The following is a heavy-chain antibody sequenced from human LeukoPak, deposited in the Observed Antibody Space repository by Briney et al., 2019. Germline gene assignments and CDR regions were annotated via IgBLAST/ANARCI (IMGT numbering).Heavy chain of an antibody. CDR3: AKDSIVYYYYYMDV. Sequence: GGSLRLSCAASGFTFSSYSMNWVRQAPGKGLEWVSGISPNGVITYYADSVKGRFTISRDNSKGTVYLQMNSLRPEDTAVYYCAKDSIVYYYYYMDVWGKGTTVTISS. J-gene: IGHJ6*03. CDR1: GFTFSSYS. D-gene: IGHD3-16*02. CDR2: ISPNGVIT. V-gene: IGHV3-23*01.